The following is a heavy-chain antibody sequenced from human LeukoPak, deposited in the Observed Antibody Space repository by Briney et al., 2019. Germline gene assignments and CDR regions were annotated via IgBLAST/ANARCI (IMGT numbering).Heavy chain of an antibody. CDR3: VRGVGVSRFNYLDS. Sequence: GGSLRLSCAASGFTFSSYAMHWVRQAPGKGLEYVSAISSNGGSTYYANSVKGRFTISRDNSKNTLYLQMNGLRDDDTAVYYCVRGVGVSRFNYLDSWGQGTLVIVSS. CDR2: ISSNGGST. D-gene: IGHD6-13*01. V-gene: IGHV3-64*01. CDR1: GFTFSSYA. J-gene: IGHJ4*02.